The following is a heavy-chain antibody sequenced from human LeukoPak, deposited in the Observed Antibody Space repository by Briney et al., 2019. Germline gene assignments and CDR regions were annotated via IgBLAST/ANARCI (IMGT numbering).Heavy chain of an antibody. CDR1: GFTFSSYS. Sequence: GGSLRLSCAASGFTFSSYSMNWVRQAPGKGLEWVSSISSSSSYIYYADSVKGRFTISRDNAKNSLYLQMNSLRAEDTAVYYCASTVVGVAAAGGDDYWGQGTLVTVSS. CDR2: ISSSSSYI. D-gene: IGHD2-15*01. CDR3: ASTVVGVAAAGGDDY. V-gene: IGHV3-21*01. J-gene: IGHJ4*02.